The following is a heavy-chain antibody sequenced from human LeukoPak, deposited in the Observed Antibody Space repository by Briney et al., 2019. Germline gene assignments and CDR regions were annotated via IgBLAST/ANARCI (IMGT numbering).Heavy chain of an antibody. V-gene: IGHV7-4-1*02. J-gene: IGHJ4*02. CDR2: INTNTGNP. Sequence: ASVKVSCKGSAYTFNRNAMNWVRQAPGQGLEWMGWINTNTGNPTYAQGFTGRFVFSSDTSVSTAYLQISSLKAEDTAVYYCARDTAMVKFDQWGQGTLVTVPS. D-gene: IGHD5-18*01. CDR1: AYTFNRNA. CDR3: ARDTAMVKFDQ.